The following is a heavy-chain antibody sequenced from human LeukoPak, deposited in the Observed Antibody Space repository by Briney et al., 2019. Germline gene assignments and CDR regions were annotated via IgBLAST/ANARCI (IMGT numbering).Heavy chain of an antibody. Sequence: SETLSLTCAVYGGSFSGYYWSWIRQPPGKGLEWIGEINHSGSTNYNPSLKSRVAMSVDTSKNQFSLKLNSVTAADTAVYYCASLSGNYYGHNAFEIWGQGTMVTVSS. V-gene: IGHV4-34*01. D-gene: IGHD1-26*01. CDR2: INHSGST. J-gene: IGHJ3*02. CDR1: GGSFSGYY. CDR3: ASLSGNYYGHNAFEI.